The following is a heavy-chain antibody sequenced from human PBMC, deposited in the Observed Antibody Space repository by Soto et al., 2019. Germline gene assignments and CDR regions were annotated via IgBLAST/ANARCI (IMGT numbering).Heavy chain of an antibody. CDR1: GYSFIKDC. CDR3: AREASVLIPAAQPSSFDS. Sequence: ASVKVSCKVFGYSFIKDCINRVLQAPGQGLEWVGWISPYSGYTHSAQKFHGRLTLTTDTAASTAYMELRILRSADTALYYCAREASVLIPAAQPSSFDSWGQGTLVTVSS. D-gene: IGHD2-2*01. V-gene: IGHV1-18*01. J-gene: IGHJ4*02. CDR2: ISPYSGYT.